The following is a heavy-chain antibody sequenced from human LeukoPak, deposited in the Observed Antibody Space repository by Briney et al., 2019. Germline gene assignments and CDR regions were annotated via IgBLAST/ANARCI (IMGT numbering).Heavy chain of an antibody. D-gene: IGHD6-6*01. V-gene: IGHV3-23*01. J-gene: IGHJ6*03. CDR3: ARCGSSSFQLRPNYMDV. CDR2: ISGSGGST. CDR1: GFTFSTYG. Sequence: GGSLRLSCAASGFTFSTYGMSWVRQAPGKGLEWVSGISGSGGSTYYADSVKGRFTISRDNAKNSLYLQMNSLRAEDTAVYYCARCGSSSFQLRPNYMDVWGKGTTVTVSS.